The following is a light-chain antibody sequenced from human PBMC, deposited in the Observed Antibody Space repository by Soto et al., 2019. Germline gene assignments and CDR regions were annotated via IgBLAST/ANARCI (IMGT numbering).Light chain of an antibody. CDR2: GAS. J-gene: IGKJ1*01. CDR3: QQHDQGWT. Sequence: EMVMTQSPATLSVSLGERATLSCRASQSVRTKLVWYQQKPGQAPRLLIYGASTRATGIPVRFSGSGSGTEFTLTISSVQSEDFAVYYCQQHDQGWTFGQGTKVEIK. V-gene: IGKV3-15*01. CDR1: QSVRTK.